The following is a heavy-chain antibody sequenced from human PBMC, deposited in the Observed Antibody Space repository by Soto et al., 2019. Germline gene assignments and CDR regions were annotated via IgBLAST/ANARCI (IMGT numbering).Heavy chain of an antibody. CDR2: IRNKANSYNT. V-gene: IGHV3-72*01. Sequence: EVQLVESGGGLVQPGGSLXXSCXXXGFXXXDXYMEXVRQAPGKGLEWVGRIRNKANSYNTEYAASVKGRFTISRDDSRNSLYLQMNSLKTEDTAVFYCARYSGSYSRGLDYWGQGTPVIVSS. J-gene: IGHJ4*02. CDR3: ARYSGSYSRGLDY. D-gene: IGHD1-26*01. CDR1: GFXXXDXY.